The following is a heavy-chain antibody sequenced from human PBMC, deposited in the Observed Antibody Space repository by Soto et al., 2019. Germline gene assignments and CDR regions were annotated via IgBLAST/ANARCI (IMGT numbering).Heavy chain of an antibody. CDR1: GFSLSTSGVG. CDR3: AHSRELLVFDY. V-gene: IGHV2-5*01. CDR2: IYLNDDK. Sequence: SGPTLVNPTQTLTLTCTFSGFSLSTSGVGVGWIRQPPGKALEWLALIYLNDDKRYSPSLKSRLTITKDTSKNQVVLTMTNMDPVDTATYYCAHSRELLVFDYWGQGTLVTVSS. D-gene: IGHD1-7*01. J-gene: IGHJ4*02.